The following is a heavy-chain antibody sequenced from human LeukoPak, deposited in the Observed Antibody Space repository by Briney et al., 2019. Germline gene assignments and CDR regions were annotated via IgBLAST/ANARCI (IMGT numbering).Heavy chain of an antibody. J-gene: IGHJ4*02. V-gene: IGHV4-34*01. CDR2: INHSGST. D-gene: IGHD2-2*01. Sequence: PSETLSLTCAVYGGSFSGYYWSWIRQPPGKGLEWIGEINHSGSTNYKPSLKSRVTISVDTYKNQFSLRLTSVTAADTAVYYCARDSHCSSTSCPSDYWGQGTLVTVSS. CDR1: GGSFSGYY. CDR3: ARDSHCSSTSCPSDY.